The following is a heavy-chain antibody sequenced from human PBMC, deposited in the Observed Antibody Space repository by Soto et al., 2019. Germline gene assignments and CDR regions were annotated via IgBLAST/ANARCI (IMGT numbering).Heavy chain of an antibody. D-gene: IGHD3-16*01. V-gene: IGHV5-51*01. Sequence: GESLKISCKGSGYSFTSYWIGWVRQMPGIGLEWMGIIYPGDSNTGYRPSFQFQVTISADKSISTAYLQWRSLKASDTAMYYCARRGRGIGGYYYGMEAWGQGTTVTVSS. CDR2: IYPGDSNT. CDR1: GYSFTSYW. J-gene: IGHJ6*02. CDR3: ARRGRGIGGYYYGMEA.